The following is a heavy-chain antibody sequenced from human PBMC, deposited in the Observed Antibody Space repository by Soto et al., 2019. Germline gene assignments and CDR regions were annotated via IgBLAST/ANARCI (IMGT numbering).Heavy chain of an antibody. CDR1: GGTFSSYT. V-gene: IGHV1-69*08. CDR2: IIPILGIA. CDR3: ARESAEGGYDILAYYGMDV. Sequence: QVQLVQSGAEVKKPGSSVKVSCKASGGTFSSYTISWVRQAPGQGLEWMGRIIPILGIANYAQKFQGRVTITEDKSTSTAYMELSSLRSEDTAVYYCARESAEGGYDILAYYGMDVWGQGTTVTVSS. D-gene: IGHD5-12*01. J-gene: IGHJ6*02.